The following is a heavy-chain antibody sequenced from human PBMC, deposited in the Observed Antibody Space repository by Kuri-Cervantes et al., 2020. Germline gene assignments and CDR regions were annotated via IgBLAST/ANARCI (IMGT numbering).Heavy chain of an antibody. Sequence: GGSLRLSCAASGFTFSSYEMNWVRQAPGKGLEWVSYISSSGSTIYYADSVKGRFTISRDNAKNSLYLQMNSLRAEDTAVYYCASRVQGVRKNEGGFDYWGQGTLVTVSS. V-gene: IGHV3-48*03. D-gene: IGHD3-10*01. CDR1: GFTFSSYE. J-gene: IGHJ4*02. CDR2: ISSSGSTI. CDR3: ASRVQGVRKNEGGFDY.